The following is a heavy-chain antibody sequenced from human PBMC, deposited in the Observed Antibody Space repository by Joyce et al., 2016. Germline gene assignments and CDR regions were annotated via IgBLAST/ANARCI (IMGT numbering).Heavy chain of an antibody. CDR1: GYTFTDYG. J-gene: IGHJ4*02. D-gene: IGHD5-12*01. CDR2: ISAYNGNT. V-gene: IGHV1-18*01. CDR3: ARGGVGTIPDF. Sequence: QVQLVQSGPEVKKPGASVKVSCKASGYTFTDYGVTWVRQAPGQGLEWMGWISAYNGNTNDVQKFQDRISLTTDTSTTTGYMELRSLRYDDTAVYYCARGGVGTIPDFWGQGTLVTVSS.